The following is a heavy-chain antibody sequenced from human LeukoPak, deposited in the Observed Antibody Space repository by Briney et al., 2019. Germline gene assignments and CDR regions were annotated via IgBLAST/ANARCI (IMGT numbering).Heavy chain of an antibody. V-gene: IGHV3-21*01. CDR1: GFTFSSYS. CDR3: ARDSYDDFWKKNNWFDP. Sequence: GGSLRLSCAASGFTFSSYSMNWVRQAPGKGLEWVSSISSSSSYIYYADSVKGRFTISRDNAKNSLYLQMNSLRAEDTAVYYCARDSYDDFWKKNNWFDPWGQGTLVTVSS. J-gene: IGHJ5*02. D-gene: IGHD3-3*01. CDR2: ISSSSSYI.